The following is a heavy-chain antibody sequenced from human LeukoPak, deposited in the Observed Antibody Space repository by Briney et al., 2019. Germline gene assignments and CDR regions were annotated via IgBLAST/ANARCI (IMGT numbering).Heavy chain of an antibody. CDR2: INAGNGNT. D-gene: IGHD3-10*01. V-gene: IGHV1-3*01. Sequence: ASVKVSCKASGYTFTSYTMHWVRQAPGQRLEWMGGINAGNGNTKYSQRFQGRVTITRDTSASTAYMELSSLRSEDTAVYYCARARGTMVRGVINPNWFDPWGQGTLITVSS. J-gene: IGHJ5*02. CDR3: ARARGTMVRGVINPNWFDP. CDR1: GYTFTSYT.